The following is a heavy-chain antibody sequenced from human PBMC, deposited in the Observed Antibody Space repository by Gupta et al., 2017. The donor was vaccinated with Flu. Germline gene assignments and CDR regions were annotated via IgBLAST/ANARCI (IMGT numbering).Heavy chain of an antibody. J-gene: IGHJ2*01. V-gene: IGHV4-34*01. CDR2: INHGGSA. CDR3: ARGGLGIIMWYFDL. Sequence: QVQVQQWGAGLLKPSETLSLTCAVYDWSFSGYYWSWIRQPPGKGLEWIGEINHGGSANYNPSRKSRVTISVDTSKKEFSLKLSSVTDADTAVYYCARGGLGIIMWYFDLWVRGTPVTVSS. CDR1: DWSFSGYY. D-gene: IGHD3-16*01.